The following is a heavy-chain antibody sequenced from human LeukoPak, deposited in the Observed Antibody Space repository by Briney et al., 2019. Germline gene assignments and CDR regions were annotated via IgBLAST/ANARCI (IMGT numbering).Heavy chain of an antibody. Sequence: PGGPLRLSCAASGFTFDDYAMHWVRQAPGKGLEWVSGISWNSGSIGYADSVKGRFTISRDNAKNSLYLQMNSLRAEDTALYYCAKDTHGYGSGSYYKAFDYWGQGTLVTVSS. J-gene: IGHJ4*02. CDR2: ISWNSGSI. D-gene: IGHD3-10*01. V-gene: IGHV3-9*01. CDR3: AKDTHGYGSGSYYKAFDY. CDR1: GFTFDDYA.